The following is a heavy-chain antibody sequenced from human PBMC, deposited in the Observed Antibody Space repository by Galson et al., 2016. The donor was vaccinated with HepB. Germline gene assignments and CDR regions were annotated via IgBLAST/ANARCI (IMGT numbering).Heavy chain of an antibody. CDR1: GYSISSGYY. V-gene: IGHV4-38-2*01. D-gene: IGHD3-10*01. CDR3: ARNNVGGYYYGSGSFGY. J-gene: IGHJ4*02. Sequence: SETLSLTCAVSGYSISSGYYWGWIRQPPGKGLEWIGSIYHSGSAYYNPSLTSRVTISIDTSKDQFSLNLSSVTAADTAVYYCARNNVGGYYYGSGSFGYWGQGTLVTVSS. CDR2: IYHSGSA.